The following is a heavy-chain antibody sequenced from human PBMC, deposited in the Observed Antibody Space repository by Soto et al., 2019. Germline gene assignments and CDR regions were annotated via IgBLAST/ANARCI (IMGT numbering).Heavy chain of an antibody. V-gene: IGHV4-34*01. CDR1: GGSFSGYY. CDR3: ATHIVGALTNWFDP. J-gene: IGHJ5*02. Sequence: QVQLQQWGAGLLKPSETLSLTCAVYGGSFSGYYWSWIRQPPGKGLEWIGEINHSGSTNYNPSLKSRVTISVDTSKNQFSLKLRSVTAADTAVYYCATHIVGALTNWFDPWGQGTLVTVSS. D-gene: IGHD1-26*01. CDR2: INHSGST.